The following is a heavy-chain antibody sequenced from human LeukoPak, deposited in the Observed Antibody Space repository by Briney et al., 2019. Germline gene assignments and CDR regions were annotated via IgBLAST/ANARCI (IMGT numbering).Heavy chain of an antibody. J-gene: IGHJ4*02. D-gene: IGHD3-10*01. V-gene: IGHV3-15*01. CDR1: GFTFNNAW. CDR2: IKSKTDGGTT. CDR3: TTHARGEIYSDY. Sequence: GGSLRLSCAASGFTFNNAWMSWVRQAPGKGLEWVGRIKSKTDGGTTDYAAPVKGRFTISRDDSKNTLYLQMNSLKTEDTAVYYCTTHARGEIYSDYWGQGTLVTVSS.